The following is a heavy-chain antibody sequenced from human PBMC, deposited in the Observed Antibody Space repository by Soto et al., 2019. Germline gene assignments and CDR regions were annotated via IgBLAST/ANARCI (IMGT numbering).Heavy chain of an antibody. CDR1: GGTFSSYA. V-gene: IGHV1-69*13. CDR3: AGEVAAAGTSYWFDP. J-gene: IGHJ5*02. CDR2: IIPIFGTA. D-gene: IGHD6-13*01. Sequence: PSVKVSCTASGGTFSSYAISWVRQAPGQGLEWMGGIIPIFGTANYAQKFQGRVTITADESTSTAYMELSSLRSEDTAVYYCAGEVAAAGTSYWFDPWGQGTLVTVCS.